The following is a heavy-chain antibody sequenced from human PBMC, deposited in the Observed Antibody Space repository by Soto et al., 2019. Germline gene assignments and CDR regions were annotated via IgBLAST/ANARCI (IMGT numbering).Heavy chain of an antibody. CDR1: GFTFSTYA. CDR2: VSGSGDYT. CDR3: AKDRCFGIFTASYIDYYHYGLDV. V-gene: IGHV3-23*01. D-gene: IGHD3-9*01. Sequence: EVQLLESGGGLVQPGGSLRLSCAASGFTFSTYAMTWVRQAPGKGLEGASTVSGSGDYTYYADSVEGRFTVSRDNSKNTVFLQMYSLRAEDTSLYYCAKDRCFGIFTASYIDYYHYGLDVWGQGTTVTGSS. J-gene: IGHJ6*02.